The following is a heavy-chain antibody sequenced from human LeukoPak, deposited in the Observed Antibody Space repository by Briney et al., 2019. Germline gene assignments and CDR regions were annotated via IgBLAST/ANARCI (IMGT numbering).Heavy chain of an antibody. V-gene: IGHV4-34*01. CDR3: AREGCSGGSCSELAFDI. CDR1: GGSFSGDS. CDR2: INHGGST. Sequence: SETLSLTCAVYGGSFSGDSWSWIRQCPGKGLEWIGEINHGGSTKYNPSLKSRVTISVDTSKNQFSLKLSSVTAADTAVYYCAREGCSGGSCSELAFDIWGQGTMVTVCS. D-gene: IGHD2-15*01. J-gene: IGHJ3*02.